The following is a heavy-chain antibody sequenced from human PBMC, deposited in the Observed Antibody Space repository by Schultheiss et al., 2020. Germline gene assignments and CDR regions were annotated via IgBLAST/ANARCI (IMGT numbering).Heavy chain of an antibody. D-gene: IGHD5-18*01. CDR2: IIPIFGTA. CDR1: GGTFSSDA. CDR3: AREDTPEPFDY. J-gene: IGHJ4*02. V-gene: IGHV1-69*13. Sequence: SVKVSCKASGGTFSSDAISWVRQAPGQGVEWMGGIIPIFGTANYAQKFQGRVTITADESTSTAYMELSSLRAEDTAVYYCAREDTPEPFDYWGQGTLVTVSS.